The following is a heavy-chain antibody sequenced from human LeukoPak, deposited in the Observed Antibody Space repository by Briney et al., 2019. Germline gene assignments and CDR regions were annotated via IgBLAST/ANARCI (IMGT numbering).Heavy chain of an antibody. V-gene: IGHV3-21*04. J-gene: IGHJ6*02. CDR3: AKKLTTRYYYGMDV. CDR2: ISSSSSYI. D-gene: IGHD4-17*01. CDR1: GFTFSSYS. Sequence: PGGSLRLSCAASGFTFSSYSMNWVRQAPGKGLEWVSSISSSSSYIYYADSVKGRFTISRDNAKNSLYLQMNSLRAEDTAVYYCAKKLTTRYYYGMDVWGQGTTVTVSS.